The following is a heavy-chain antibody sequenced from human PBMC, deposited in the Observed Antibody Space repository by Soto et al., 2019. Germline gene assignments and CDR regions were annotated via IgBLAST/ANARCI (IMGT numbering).Heavy chain of an antibody. J-gene: IGHJ4*02. CDR2: SRNKINSYTT. CDR1: GFTFSDHY. Sequence: QPGGSLRLSCAVSGFTFSDHYMDWVRQAPGKGLEWVARSRNKINSYTTEHAASVKGRFTISRDDSMNSLSLQMNSLKTEDTAIYYCARGSESSGWRAVDYWGQGTLVTVSS. V-gene: IGHV3-72*01. D-gene: IGHD3-22*01. CDR3: ARGSESSGWRAVDY.